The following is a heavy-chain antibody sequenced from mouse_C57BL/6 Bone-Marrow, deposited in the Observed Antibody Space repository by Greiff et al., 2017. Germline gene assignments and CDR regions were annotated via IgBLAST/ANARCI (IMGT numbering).Heavy chain of an antibody. Sequence: VQLQQPGAELVKPGASVKLSCTASGYTFTSYWMHWVKQRPGQGLEWIGMIHPNSGSTNYHEKFKSKATLTVDKSSSTAYMQLSSLTSEDSAVYYCAIYDGYYDWVWFAYWGQGTLVTVSA. CDR1: GYTFTSYW. CDR3: AIYDGYYDWVWFAY. V-gene: IGHV1-64*01. CDR2: IHPNSGST. D-gene: IGHD2-3*01. J-gene: IGHJ3*01.